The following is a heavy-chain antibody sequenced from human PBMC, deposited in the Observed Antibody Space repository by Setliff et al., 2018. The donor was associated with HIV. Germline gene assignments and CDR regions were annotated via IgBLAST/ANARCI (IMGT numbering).Heavy chain of an antibody. CDR2: ISAYNGNT. D-gene: IGHD5-12*01. CDR1: GYTFTSYG. J-gene: IGHJ6*02. CDR3: ARRGYSGYDGYYYYGMDV. V-gene: IGHV1-18*01. Sequence: ASVKVSCKASGYTFTSYGISWVRQAPGQGLEWMGWISAYNGNTNYAQRFQGKVTITADKSTSTAYMELSSLRSEDTAVYYCARRGYSGYDGYYYYGMDVWGQGTTVTVSS.